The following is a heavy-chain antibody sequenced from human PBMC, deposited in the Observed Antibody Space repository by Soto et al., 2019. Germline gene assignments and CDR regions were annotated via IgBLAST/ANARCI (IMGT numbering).Heavy chain of an antibody. CDR3: ARVWRSVRGFAELLFYFDY. V-gene: IGHV3-48*03. D-gene: IGHD3-10*01. CDR2: ISSGGTNM. J-gene: IGHJ4*02. Sequence: EVQLVESGGGLVQPGGSLRLSCAASGFTFSSYEMNWVRQAPGKGLEWVSYISSGGTNMYYADSVKGRFTISRDNAKNSLYLQMNSLRAEDTAVYYCARVWRSVRGFAELLFYFDYWGQGTLVTVSS. CDR1: GFTFSSYE.